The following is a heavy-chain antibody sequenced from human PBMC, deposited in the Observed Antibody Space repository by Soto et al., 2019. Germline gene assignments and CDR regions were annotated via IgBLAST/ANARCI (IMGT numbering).Heavy chain of an antibody. CDR1: GVSVSSGSFY. CDR3: ARVVRFCSSPSCRGRNWFDP. CDR2: GSYSGTT. J-gene: IGHJ5*02. V-gene: IGHV4-61*01. D-gene: IGHD2-2*01. Sequence: QVQLQESGPGLVKPSETLSLTCTVSGVSVSSGSFYWAWIRQPPGKGLEWIGFGSYSGTTNYKPSLKSRITISMDTSKNQFSLRLTSVTAADTAEYHCARVVRFCSSPSCRGRNWFDPWGQGTRVTVSS.